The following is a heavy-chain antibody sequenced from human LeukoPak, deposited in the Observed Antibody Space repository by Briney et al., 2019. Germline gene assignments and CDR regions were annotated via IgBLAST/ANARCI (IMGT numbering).Heavy chain of an antibody. CDR3: ATPIVVAGTIDY. CDR1: GGSISSSSYY. Sequence: SETLSLTCTVSGGSISSSSYYWGWIRQPPGKGLEWIGSIYYSGSTYYNPSLKSRVTISVDTSKNQFSLKLSSVTAADTAVYYCATPIVVAGTIDYWGQGTLVTVSS. D-gene: IGHD2-15*01. V-gene: IGHV4-39*01. CDR2: IYYSGST. J-gene: IGHJ4*02.